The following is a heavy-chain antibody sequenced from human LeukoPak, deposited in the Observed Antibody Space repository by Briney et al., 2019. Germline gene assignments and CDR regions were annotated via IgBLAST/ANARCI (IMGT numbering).Heavy chain of an antibody. D-gene: IGHD2-15*01. J-gene: IGHJ3*02. CDR1: GFTFSTFH. Sequence: GGSLRLTCAASGFTFSTFHMNWVLQAPGKGLEWVSYISSSTDGIHYADSVKGRFTISRDNANNSLYLQMNSLRAEDTAVYYCAKTLVAANGAFDIWGQGTMVTVSA. CDR3: AKTLVAANGAFDI. V-gene: IGHV3-48*01. CDR2: ISSSTDGI.